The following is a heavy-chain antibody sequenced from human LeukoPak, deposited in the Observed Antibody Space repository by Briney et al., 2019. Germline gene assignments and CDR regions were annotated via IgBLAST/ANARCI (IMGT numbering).Heavy chain of an antibody. V-gene: IGHV3-23*01. CDR2: ISGSGGST. D-gene: IGHD3-22*01. Sequence: GGSLRLSRAASGFTFSSYGMSWVRQAPGKGLEWVSAISGSGGSTYYADSVKGRFTISRDNSKNTLYLQMNSLKTEDTAVYYCTTDLGPTMIVEATEESDAFDIWGQGTMVTVSS. CDR1: GFTFSSYG. CDR3: TTDLGPTMIVEATEESDAFDI. J-gene: IGHJ3*02.